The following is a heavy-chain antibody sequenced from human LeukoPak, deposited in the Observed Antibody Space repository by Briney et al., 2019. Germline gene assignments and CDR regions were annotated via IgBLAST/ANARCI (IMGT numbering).Heavy chain of an antibody. CDR2: IYYSEST. CDR1: GGSISSYY. J-gene: IGHJ4*02. Sequence: SENLSLTCTVSGGSISSYYWSWIRQPPGKGLEWIGYIYYSESTNYNPSLKSRVTISVDTSKNQFSLKLSSVTAADTAVYYCAREPYDSGSYFDYWGQGTLVTVYS. CDR3: AREPYDSGSYFDY. D-gene: IGHD1-26*01. V-gene: IGHV4-59*01.